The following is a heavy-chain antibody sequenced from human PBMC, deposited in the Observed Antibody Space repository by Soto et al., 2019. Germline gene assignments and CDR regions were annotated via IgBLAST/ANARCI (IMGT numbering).Heavy chain of an antibody. Sequence: SETLSLTCTVSGGSISSYYWSWIRQPPGKGLEWIGYIYYSGSTNYNPSLKSRVTISVDTSKNQFSLKLSSVTAADTAVYYCARHPPRIAVAGYFDYWGQGTLVTVSS. CDR3: ARHPPRIAVAGYFDY. D-gene: IGHD6-19*01. CDR2: IYYSGST. J-gene: IGHJ4*02. CDR1: GGSISSYY. V-gene: IGHV4-59*08.